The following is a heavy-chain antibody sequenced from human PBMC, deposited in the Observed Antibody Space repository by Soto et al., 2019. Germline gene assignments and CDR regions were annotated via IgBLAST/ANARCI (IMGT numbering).Heavy chain of an antibody. CDR2: INSGGSST. CDR1: GFTFSSYW. J-gene: IGHJ4*02. V-gene: IGHV3-74*01. CDR3: AMDFGY. Sequence: EVQLVESGRGLVQPGGSLRLSCAASGFTFSSYWMHWVRHAPCKGLVWVSRINSGGSSTYYADSVKGRFTISRDNANNTLYLQMNSLRAGDTAVYYCAMDFGYWGQGTLVTVSS.